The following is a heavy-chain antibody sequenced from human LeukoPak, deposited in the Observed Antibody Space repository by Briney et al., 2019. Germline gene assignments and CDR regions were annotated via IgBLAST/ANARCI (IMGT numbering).Heavy chain of an antibody. CDR2: INPNSGGT. CDR3: AREEISGSYYNWFDP. Sequence: ASVKVSCKASGYTFTGYYMHWVRQAPGQGLEWMGWINPNSGGTNYAQKFQGRVTMTRDTSNSTAYMELSRLRSDDTAVYYCAREEISGSYYNWFDPWGQGTLVTVSS. V-gene: IGHV1-2*02. J-gene: IGHJ5*02. D-gene: IGHD1-26*01. CDR1: GYTFTGYY.